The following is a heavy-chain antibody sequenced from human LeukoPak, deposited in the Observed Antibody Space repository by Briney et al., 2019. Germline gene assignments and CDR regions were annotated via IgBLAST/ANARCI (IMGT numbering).Heavy chain of an antibody. J-gene: IGHJ4*02. D-gene: IGHD6-19*01. CDR3: AGIPPLYSSGWYYG. CDR2: ISSSSSYI. Sequence: GGSLRLSCAASGFTFSSYSMNWVRQAPGKGLEWVSSISSSSSYIYYADSAKGRFTISRDNAKNSLYLQMNSLRAEDTAVYYCAGIPPLYSSGWYYGWGQGTLVTVSS. CDR1: GFTFSSYS. V-gene: IGHV3-21*01.